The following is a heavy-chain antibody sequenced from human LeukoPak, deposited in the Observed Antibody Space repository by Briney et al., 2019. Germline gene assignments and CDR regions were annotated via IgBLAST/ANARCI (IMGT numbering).Heavy chain of an antibody. CDR1: GFIFNNYG. CDR2: IWTDGNFE. J-gene: IGHJ4*02. V-gene: IGHV3-33*01. CDR3: ARDIWSADY. D-gene: IGHD2-8*02. Sequence: GRSLRLSCAASGFIFNNYGMHWVRQAPGKGLEWVAVIWTDGNFEYYADSVKGRFTISRDNSKNTLYLQMNSLRAEDTAVYYCARDIWSADYWGQGTPVTVSS.